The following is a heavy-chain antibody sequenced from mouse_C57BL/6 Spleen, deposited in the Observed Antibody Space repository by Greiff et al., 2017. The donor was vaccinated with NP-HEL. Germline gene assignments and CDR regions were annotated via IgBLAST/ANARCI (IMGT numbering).Heavy chain of an antibody. J-gene: IGHJ2*01. V-gene: IGHV1-52*01. CDR2: IDPSDSET. CDR3: ARDGDFLPFDY. CDR1: GYTFTSYW. Sequence: LQQPGAELVRPGSSVKLSCKASGYTFTSYWMHWVKQRPIQGLEWIGNIDPSDSETHYNQKFKDKATLTVDKSSSTAYMQLSSLTSEDSAVYYCARDGDFLPFDYWGQGTTLTVSS.